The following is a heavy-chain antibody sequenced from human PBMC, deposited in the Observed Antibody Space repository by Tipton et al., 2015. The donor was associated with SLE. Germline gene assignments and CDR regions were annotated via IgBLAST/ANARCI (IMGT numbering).Heavy chain of an antibody. CDR3: ARHPPRGGSGYALDN. CDR2: IWYDGSNK. D-gene: IGHD5-12*01. Sequence: SLRLSCAASGFTFSSYGMHWVRQAPGKGLEWVAVIWYDGSNKYYADSVKGRFTISRDNSKNTLYLQMNSLRAEDTAVYYCARHPPRGGSGYALDNWGQGTLVTASS. CDR1: GFTFSSYG. J-gene: IGHJ4*02. V-gene: IGHV3-33*01.